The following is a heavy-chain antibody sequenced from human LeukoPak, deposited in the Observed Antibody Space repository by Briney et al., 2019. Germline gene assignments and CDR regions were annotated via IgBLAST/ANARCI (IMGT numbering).Heavy chain of an antibody. Sequence: GGSLRLSCAASGFTFSSYSMNWVRQAPGKGXXXXXXXXXXXXXIYYADSVKGRFTISRDNAKNSLYLQMNSLRAEDTAVYYCARAQPSYCSSTSCYYYYYGMDVWGQGTTVTVSS. D-gene: IGHD2-2*01. CDR1: GFTFSSYS. V-gene: IGHV3-21*01. CDR3: ARAQPSYCSSTSCYYYYYGMDV. J-gene: IGHJ6*02. CDR2: XXXXXXXI.